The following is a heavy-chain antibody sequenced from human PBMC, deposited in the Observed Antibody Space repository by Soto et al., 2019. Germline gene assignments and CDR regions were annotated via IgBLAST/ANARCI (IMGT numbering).Heavy chain of an antibody. Sequence: ASVKVSCKASGYTFTSYGISWVRQAPGQGLEWMGWINAYSGSTNYAQKFQGWVTMTRDTSTSTAYMELSRLRSDDTAVYYCARNSGSYSYYYYGMDVWGQGTTVTVSS. CDR1: GYTFTSYG. V-gene: IGHV1-18*01. CDR2: INAYSGST. J-gene: IGHJ6*02. D-gene: IGHD1-26*01. CDR3: ARNSGSYSYYYYGMDV.